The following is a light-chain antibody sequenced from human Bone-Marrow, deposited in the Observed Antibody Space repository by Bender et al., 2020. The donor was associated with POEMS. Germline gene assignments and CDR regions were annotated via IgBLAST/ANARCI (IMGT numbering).Light chain of an antibody. CDR2: DVF. CDR1: NRDIGTYNY. J-gene: IGLJ3*02. Sequence: QSALTQPRSVSGSPGQSVSISCAGTNRDIGTYNYVSWLQQHPGKAPKLIISDVFRRPSEVPDRFSGSKSGTMASLTISGLQPEDEADYYCSAYGGTYWVFGGGTKVTVL. V-gene: IGLV2-11*01. CDR3: SAYGGTYWV.